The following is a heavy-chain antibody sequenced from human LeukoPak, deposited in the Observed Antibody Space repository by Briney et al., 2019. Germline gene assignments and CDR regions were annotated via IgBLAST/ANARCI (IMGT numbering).Heavy chain of an antibody. CDR2: IKQDGSEK. J-gene: IGHJ4*02. CDR3: ARDSAGNDY. CDR1: GFTFSAYW. D-gene: IGHD6-13*01. Sequence: GGSLRLSCAASGFTFSAYWMSWVRQAPGKGLGWVANIKQDGSEKYYVDSVKGRFTISRDNAKNSLYLQMNSLRAEDTAMYYCARDSAGNDYWGQGTLVTVSS. V-gene: IGHV3-7*01.